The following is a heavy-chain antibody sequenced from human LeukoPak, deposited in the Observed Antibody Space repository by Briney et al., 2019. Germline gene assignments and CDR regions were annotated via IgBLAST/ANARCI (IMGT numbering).Heavy chain of an antibody. Sequence: SETLSLTCAVYGGSFSGYYWSWIRQPPGKGLEWIGEINHSGSTNYNPSLKSRVTISVDTSKNQFSLKLSSVTAADTAVYYCARGRVGATRFDYWGQGSQVTVSS. V-gene: IGHV4-34*01. CDR3: ARGRVGATRFDY. J-gene: IGHJ4*02. CDR2: INHSGST. D-gene: IGHD1-26*01. CDR1: GGSFSGYY.